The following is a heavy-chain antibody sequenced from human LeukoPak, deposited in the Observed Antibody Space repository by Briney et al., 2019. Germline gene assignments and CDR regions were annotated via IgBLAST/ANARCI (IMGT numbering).Heavy chain of an antibody. CDR3: ARHDSYIPY. V-gene: IGHV3-23*01. J-gene: IGHJ4*02. D-gene: IGHD3-10*01. Sequence: PGGSLRLSCAASGFTFTNYAMGWVRQAPGKGLEWVSGISDVEKIPYYSDSVKGRFTISRDNSKKTVYLQMNNLRAEDTAVYFCARHDSYIPYWGQGIPVTVSS. CDR2: ISDVEKIP. CDR1: GFTFTNYA.